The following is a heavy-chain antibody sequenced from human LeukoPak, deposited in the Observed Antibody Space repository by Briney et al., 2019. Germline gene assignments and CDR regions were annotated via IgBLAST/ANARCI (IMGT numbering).Heavy chain of an antibody. V-gene: IGHV1-18*01. J-gene: IGHJ6*02. CDR2: ISAYNGNT. D-gene: IGHD6-6*01. CDR3: AGLGNMGSIAARLGFYYYYGMDV. CDR1: GYTFTSYG. Sequence: ASVKVSCKASGYTFTSYGISWVRQAPGQGLEWMGWISAYNGNTNYAQKLQGRVTMTTDTSTSTAYMELRSLRSDDTAVYYCAGLGNMGSIAARLGFYYYYGMDVWGQGTTVTVSS.